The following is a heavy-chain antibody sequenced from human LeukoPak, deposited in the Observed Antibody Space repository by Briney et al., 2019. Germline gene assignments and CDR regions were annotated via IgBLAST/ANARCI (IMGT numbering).Heavy chain of an antibody. CDR2: ISSSSSTI. D-gene: IGHD2-21*01. J-gene: IGHJ4*02. Sequence: GGSLRLSCAASGFTFSSYSMNWVRQAPGKGLEWVSYISSSSSTIYYADSVKGRFTISRDNAKNSLYLQMNSLRAEDTAVYYCARHRGDSDYWGQGTLVTVSS. CDR3: ARHRGDSDY. CDR1: GFTFSSYS. V-gene: IGHV3-48*01.